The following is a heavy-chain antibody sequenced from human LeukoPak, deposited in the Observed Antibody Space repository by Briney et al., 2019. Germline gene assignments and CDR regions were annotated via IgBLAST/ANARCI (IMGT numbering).Heavy chain of an antibody. V-gene: IGHV3-48*04. CDR3: ARVDGSGSYYNVDY. CDR1: GFTFSSYS. D-gene: IGHD3-10*01. Sequence: GGSLRLSCAASGFTFSSYSMNWVRQAPGKGLEWVSYISSSSSTIYYADSVKGRFTISRDNAKNSLYLQMNSLRAEDTAVYYCARVDGSGSYYNVDYWGQGTLVTVSS. J-gene: IGHJ4*02. CDR2: ISSSSSTI.